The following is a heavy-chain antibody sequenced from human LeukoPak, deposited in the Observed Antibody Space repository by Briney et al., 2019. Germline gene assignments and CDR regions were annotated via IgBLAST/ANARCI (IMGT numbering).Heavy chain of an antibody. D-gene: IGHD4-17*01. J-gene: IGHJ3*02. CDR2: INPNSGGT. Sequence: ASVKVSCKASGYTFTGYYMHWVRQAPGQGLEWMGWINPNSGGTNYAQKFQGWVTMTRDTSISTAYMELSRLRSDDTAVYYCARDLRRTTVTAPSAFDIWGQGTMVTVSS. V-gene: IGHV1-2*04. CDR3: ARDLRRTTVTAPSAFDI. CDR1: GYTFTGYY.